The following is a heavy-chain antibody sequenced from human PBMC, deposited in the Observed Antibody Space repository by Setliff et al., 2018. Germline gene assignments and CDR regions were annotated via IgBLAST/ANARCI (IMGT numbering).Heavy chain of an antibody. CDR2: ISSSASTI. Sequence: PGGSLRLSCAASGFRFSDLYMSWFRQVPGKGLEWVSYISSSASTIYYADSVKGRFTISRDNSKNTLDLQTNSLRAEDTAVYYCARGLMSTFGGVIAAAGGMDVWGQGTTVTVSS. CDR3: ARGLMSTFGGVIAAAGGMDV. CDR1: GFRFSDLY. D-gene: IGHD3-16*02. J-gene: IGHJ6*02. V-gene: IGHV3-11*04.